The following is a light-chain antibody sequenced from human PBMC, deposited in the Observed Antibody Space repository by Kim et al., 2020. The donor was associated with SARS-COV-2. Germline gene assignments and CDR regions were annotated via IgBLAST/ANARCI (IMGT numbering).Light chain of an antibody. Sequence: EIVLTQSPATLSLSPGERATLSCRASQYIDNWLAWYQQKPGQVPRLLIYDASNRATGIPAMFSGSGSGTDFTLTISSLEPEDFAVYYCQHRRTWPLTFGQGTKLDI. CDR3: QHRRTWPLT. CDR2: DAS. CDR1: QYIDNW. J-gene: IGKJ2*01. V-gene: IGKV3-11*01.